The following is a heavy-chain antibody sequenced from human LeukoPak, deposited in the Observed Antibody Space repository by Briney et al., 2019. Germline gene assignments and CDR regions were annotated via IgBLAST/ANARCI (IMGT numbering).Heavy chain of an antibody. CDR2: ISGSGGST. CDR1: GFTFSSYA. D-gene: IGHD4-23*01. J-gene: IGHJ4*02. CDR3: ARYYGGNSACDY. V-gene: IGHV3-23*01. Sequence: GGSLRLSCAASGFTFSSYAMSWVRQAPGKGLEWVSAISGSGGSTYYADSVKGRFTISRDNSKNSLYLQMNSLRAEDTAVYYCARYYGGNSACDYWGQGTLVTVSS.